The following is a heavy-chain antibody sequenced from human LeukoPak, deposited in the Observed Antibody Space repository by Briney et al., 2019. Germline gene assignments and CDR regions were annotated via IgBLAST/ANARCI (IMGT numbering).Heavy chain of an antibody. CDR1: GFTFSSYG. Sequence: GGSLRLSCAASGFTFSSYGMHQVRQAPGKGLEWVAFIRYDGSNKYYADSVKGRFTISRDNSKNTLYLQMNSLRAEDTAVYYCAKDLGYCSSTSCPYDYWGQGTLVTVSS. CDR2: IRYDGSNK. D-gene: IGHD2-2*03. J-gene: IGHJ4*02. V-gene: IGHV3-30*02. CDR3: AKDLGYCSSTSCPYDY.